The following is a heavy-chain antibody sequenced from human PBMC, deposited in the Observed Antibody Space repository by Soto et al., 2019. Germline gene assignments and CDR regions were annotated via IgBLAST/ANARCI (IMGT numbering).Heavy chain of an antibody. CDR3: AKEGASSWYFFDY. J-gene: IGHJ4*02. CDR1: GFTFSSYA. D-gene: IGHD6-13*01. V-gene: IGHV3-23*01. Sequence: EVQLLESGENLVQPGGSLRLSCAASGFTFSSYAMNWVRQPPGKGLEWVSTISGSGGGAYYADSVKGRFTITRENSKNTLYLQMNSLRAEDTAINYCAKEGASSWYFFDYWGQGTLVTVSS. CDR2: ISGSGGGA.